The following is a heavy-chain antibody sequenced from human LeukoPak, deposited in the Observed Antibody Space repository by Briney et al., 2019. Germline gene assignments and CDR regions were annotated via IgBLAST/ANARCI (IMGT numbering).Heavy chain of an antibody. D-gene: IGHD2-2*01. CDR3: ARHRGFSVVPAAHDDAFDI. J-gene: IGHJ3*02. CDR1: GGSISSYY. Sequence: SETLSLTCTVSGGSISSYYWSWIRQPAGKGLEWIGRIYTSGSTNYNPSLKSRVTMSVDTSKNQFSLKLSSVTAADTAVYYCARHRGFSVVPAAHDDAFDIWGQGTMVTVSS. CDR2: IYTSGST. V-gene: IGHV4-4*07.